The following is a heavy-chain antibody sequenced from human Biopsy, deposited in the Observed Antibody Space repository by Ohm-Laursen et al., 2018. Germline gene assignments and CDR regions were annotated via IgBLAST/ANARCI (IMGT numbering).Heavy chain of an antibody. CDR3: ASGPRGFHH. CDR2: IDSDGSTT. V-gene: IGHV3-74*01. CDR1: AFNFSSYW. J-gene: IGHJ1*01. Sequence: SLRLSCAASAFNFSSYWMHWVRQVPGKGPAWVSRIDSDGSTTRYADAVQGRFRISRDNAKDTLYLQMNSLRADDTAVYYCASGPRGFHHWGRGTLVTVSS. D-gene: IGHD3/OR15-3a*01.